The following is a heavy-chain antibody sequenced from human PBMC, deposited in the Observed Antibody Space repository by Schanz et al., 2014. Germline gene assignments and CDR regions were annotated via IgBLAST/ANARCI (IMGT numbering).Heavy chain of an antibody. D-gene: IGHD4-17*01. CDR1: GYTFTSYG. J-gene: IGHJ4*02. Sequence: QVQLVQSGAEVKKPGASVKVSCKASGYTFTSYGINWVRQAPGQGLEWMGWISGNNDNTDYAQKFKGRVAMSTATSTGTAYMELRSLRSEDTAVYYCARGYGDSPTDFWGQGTLVTVSS. CDR3: ARGYGDSPTDF. CDR2: ISGNNDNT. V-gene: IGHV1-18*01.